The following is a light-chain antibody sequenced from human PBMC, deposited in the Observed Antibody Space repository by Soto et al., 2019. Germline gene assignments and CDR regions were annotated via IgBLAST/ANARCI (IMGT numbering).Light chain of an antibody. J-gene: IGKJ3*01. CDR3: QQYGRSPGLFT. CDR1: QSVSSY. V-gene: IGKV3-11*01. CDR2: DAS. Sequence: EIVLTQSPATLSLSPGERATLSCGASQSVSSYLAWYQQKPGQAPRLLIYDASNWATGIPVRFSGSGSGTGFTLTISSLEPEDFAVYYCQQYGRSPGLFTFGPGTKVDIK.